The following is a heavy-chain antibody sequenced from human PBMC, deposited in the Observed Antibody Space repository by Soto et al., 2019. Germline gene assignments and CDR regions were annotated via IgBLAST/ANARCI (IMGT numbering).Heavy chain of an antibody. J-gene: IGHJ4*02. CDR2: IYYSGST. Sequence: SETLSLTCTVSGGSISSSSYYWGWIRQPPGKGLEWIGSIYYSGSTYYNPSLKSRVTISVDTSKNQFSLKLSSVTAADTAVYYCARDYDYIWGSYPGIDYWGQGTLVTVSS. CDR3: ARDYDYIWGSYPGIDY. D-gene: IGHD3-16*02. V-gene: IGHV4-39*01. CDR1: GGSISSSSYY.